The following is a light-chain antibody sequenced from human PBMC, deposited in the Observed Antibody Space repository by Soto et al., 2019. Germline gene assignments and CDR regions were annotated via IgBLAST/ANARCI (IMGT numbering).Light chain of an antibody. V-gene: IGLV2-8*01. CDR1: SSDVGAYNY. CDR2: EVS. Sequence: QSVLTVPPCGSRSPRQSVAISCTGTSSDVGAYNYVAWYQQHPGKVPKLMIYEVSKRPSGVPDRFSVSKSGNTASLTVSGLQADDEADYYCSSYAGSDVFVFGTGTKVTVL. J-gene: IGLJ1*01. CDR3: SSYAGSDVFV.